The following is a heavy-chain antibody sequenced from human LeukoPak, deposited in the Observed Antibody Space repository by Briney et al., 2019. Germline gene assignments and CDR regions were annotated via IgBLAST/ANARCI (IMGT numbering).Heavy chain of an antibody. J-gene: IGHJ4*02. D-gene: IGHD5-24*01. Sequence: GGPLRLSCAASGFIFSNYGMSWVRQAPGKGPEWVSAIRGNAGTTYYADSVKGRFTISRDNSKGTVYLQMNSLRPEDTAVYYCAKDDAWLQYGNWGRGTLVTVSS. V-gene: IGHV3-23*01. CDR1: GFIFSNYG. CDR2: IRGNAGTT. CDR3: AKDDAWLQYGN.